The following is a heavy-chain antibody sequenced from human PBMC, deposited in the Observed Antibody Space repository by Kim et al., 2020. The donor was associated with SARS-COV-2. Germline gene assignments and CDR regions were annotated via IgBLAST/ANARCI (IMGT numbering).Heavy chain of an antibody. CDR2: IYYGGNT. V-gene: IGHV4-31*03. D-gene: IGHD7-27*01. Sequence: TLSLTCTVSGDSITSGGYYWNWIRPQPGKGLEWIGSIYYGGNTHYIPSLKRRLTISVDTSKNHFSLNLHSATAADTAVYYCARADSLGGFDDWGQGILVTVSA. J-gene: IGHJ4*02. CDR3: ARADSLGGFDD. CDR1: GDSITSGGYY.